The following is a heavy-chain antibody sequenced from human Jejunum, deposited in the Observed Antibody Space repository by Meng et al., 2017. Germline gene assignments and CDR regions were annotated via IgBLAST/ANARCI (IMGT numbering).Heavy chain of an antibody. CDR1: GDTISSGGHY. Sequence: QVQLQESGRGLLPTSQTLSLPCTVSGDTISSGGHYWSWIRQHPGKGLEWIGYIYYTGSAYYNPYLERRVTLSVDTSNNQFSLRLNSVTAADTAVYYCAREGQLMLGLVDYWGQGTLVTVSS. CDR2: IYYTGSA. V-gene: IGHV4-31*03. CDR3: AREGQLMLGLVDY. D-gene: IGHD2-2*01. J-gene: IGHJ4*02.